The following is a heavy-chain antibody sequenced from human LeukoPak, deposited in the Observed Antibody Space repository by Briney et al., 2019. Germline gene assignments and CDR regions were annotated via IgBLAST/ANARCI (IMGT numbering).Heavy chain of an antibody. CDR3: ARERRYYDSSGYYYAMDV. CDR1: GGSISSYY. Sequence: SETLSLTCTVSGGSISSYYWSWIRQPPGKGLEWIGFISYSGSTNYNPSLKSRVTISVDTSKDQFSLRLSSVTAADTAVYYCARERRYYDSSGYYYAMDVWGQGTTVTVSS. D-gene: IGHD3-22*01. CDR2: ISYSGST. V-gene: IGHV4-59*01. J-gene: IGHJ6*02.